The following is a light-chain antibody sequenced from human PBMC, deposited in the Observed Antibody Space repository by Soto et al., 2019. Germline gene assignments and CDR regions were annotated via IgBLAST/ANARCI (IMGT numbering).Light chain of an antibody. V-gene: IGLV3-21*04. CDR3: QVWDITTDHYV. CDR1: NIGSKR. CDR2: YDS. Sequence: SYELTQPPSVSVAPEKTARLTCGGDNIGSKRVHWYRQKPGQAPVLVIYYDSDRPSGIPERFSGSNSGNTATLTINSVEAGDEDDYYCQVWDITTDHYVFGTGTKLTVL. J-gene: IGLJ1*01.